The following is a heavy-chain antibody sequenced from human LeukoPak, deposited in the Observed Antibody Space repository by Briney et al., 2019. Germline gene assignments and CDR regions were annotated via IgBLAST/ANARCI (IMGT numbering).Heavy chain of an antibody. CDR3: ARPGIAAAAPFDY. J-gene: IGHJ4*02. CDR1: GGSISSSSYY. V-gene: IGHV4-39*01. D-gene: IGHD6-13*01. Sequence: SETLSPTCTVSGGSISSSSYYWGWIRQPPGKGLEWIGSIYYSGSTYYNPSLKSRVTISVDTSKNQFSLKLSSVTAADTAVYYCARPGIAAAAPFDYWGQGTLVTVSS. CDR2: IYYSGST.